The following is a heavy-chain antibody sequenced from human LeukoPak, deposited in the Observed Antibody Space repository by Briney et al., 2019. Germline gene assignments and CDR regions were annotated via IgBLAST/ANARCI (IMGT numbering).Heavy chain of an antibody. J-gene: IGHJ4*02. CDR1: GFTFSSYG. D-gene: IGHD3-10*01. CDR2: IRGSGTST. V-gene: IGHV3-23*01. Sequence: PGGSLRLSCAASGFTFSSYGMSWVRQAPGKGLLWVSCIRGSGTSTYYADSVKGRFTLSRDNSKNTLYLQMNSLRAEDTAVYYCAKVTYGSGTYGAFDYWGQGTLVTVSS. CDR3: AKVTYGSGTYGAFDY.